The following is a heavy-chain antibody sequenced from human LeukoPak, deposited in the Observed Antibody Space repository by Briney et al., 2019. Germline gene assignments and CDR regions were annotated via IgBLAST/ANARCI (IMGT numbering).Heavy chain of an antibody. Sequence: PGGSLRLSCAASGFTFSIYAMYWVRQAPGKGLEWVAVISYDGSNKYYADSVKGRFTISRDNSKNTLYLQMNSLRAEDTAVYYCARVGGYFGGQGTLATVSS. D-gene: IGHD3-10*01. V-gene: IGHV3-30*04. CDR2: ISYDGSNK. CDR3: ARVGGYF. J-gene: IGHJ4*02. CDR1: GFTFSIYA.